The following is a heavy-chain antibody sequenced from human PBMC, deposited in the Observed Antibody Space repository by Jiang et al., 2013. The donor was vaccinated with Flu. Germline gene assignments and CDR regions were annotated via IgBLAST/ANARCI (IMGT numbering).Heavy chain of an antibody. D-gene: IGHD3-10*01. J-gene: IGHJ4*02. CDR3: ARGRGYFDY. CDR1: GGSVSSYY. Sequence: GLLKPSETLSLTCSVSGGSVSSYYLTWIRQSPGKGLEWIGYIYHSGSTNYNPSLKSRVTISADTSKNQISLKLNSVTAADTAVYYCARGRGYFDYWGQGTLVIVSS. V-gene: IGHV4-59*08. CDR2: IYHSGST.